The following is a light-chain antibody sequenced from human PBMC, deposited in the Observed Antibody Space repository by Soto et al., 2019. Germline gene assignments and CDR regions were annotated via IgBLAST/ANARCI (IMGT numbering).Light chain of an antibody. CDR2: WAS. CDR3: QQYYSIPPT. CDR1: QSGLHTSNNKNY. J-gene: IGKJ1*01. Sequence: DIVMTQSVDSLAVSLGERATINCKSSQSGLHTSNNKNYLAWYQQKPGQPPKLLIYWASTRESGVPDRFSGSGSGTDFTLTISSLQAEDVAVYYCQQYYSIPPTFGQGTKVDIK. V-gene: IGKV4-1*01.